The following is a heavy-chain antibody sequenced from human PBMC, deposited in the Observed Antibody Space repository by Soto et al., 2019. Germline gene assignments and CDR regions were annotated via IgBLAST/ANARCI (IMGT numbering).Heavy chain of an antibody. D-gene: IGHD3-10*01. CDR2: IIPIFGTA. CDR3: AREEGITMVRGVMKDWFDP. CDR1: GGTFSSYA. Sequence: ASVKVSCKASGGTFSSYAISWVRQAPGQGLEWMGGIIPIFGTANYARKIQGRVTITADESTSTAYMELSSLRSEDTAVYYCAREEGITMVRGVMKDWFDPWGQGTLVTVSS. V-gene: IGHV1-69*13. J-gene: IGHJ5*02.